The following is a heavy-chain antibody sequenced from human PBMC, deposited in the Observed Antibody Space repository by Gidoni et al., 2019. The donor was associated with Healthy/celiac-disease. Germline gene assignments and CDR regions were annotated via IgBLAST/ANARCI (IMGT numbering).Heavy chain of an antibody. CDR1: GFSFSSYS. CDR2: ISSSSSYI. Sequence: EVQLVEPGGGLVQPGGSPTLACAAAGFSFSSYSMNWVRQPPGKGLVWVSSISSSSSYIYYADSVKGRFTISRDNAKDSLDLQMNSLRAGDTAVYYCARDPVDGGDYWGQGTMVTVSS. CDR3: ARDPVDGGDY. J-gene: IGHJ4*03. D-gene: IGHD6-19*01. V-gene: IGHV3-21*01.